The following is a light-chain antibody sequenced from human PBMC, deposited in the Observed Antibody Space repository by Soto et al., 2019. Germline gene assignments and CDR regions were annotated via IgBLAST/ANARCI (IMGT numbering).Light chain of an antibody. CDR2: GAS. V-gene: IGKV3-15*01. CDR3: QQYSYWPPYT. Sequence: EVVMTQSPATLSVSPGERGTLSYRASQSVNANLAWYQQKPGQAPRLLIYGASTRATGIPARFSGSGFGTEFTLTISSLQSEDFAVYYCQQYSYWPPYTFGQGTRLEIK. J-gene: IGKJ2*01. CDR1: QSVNAN.